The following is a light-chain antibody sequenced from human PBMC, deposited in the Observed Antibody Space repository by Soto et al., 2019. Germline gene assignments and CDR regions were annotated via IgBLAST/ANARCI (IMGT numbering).Light chain of an antibody. V-gene: IGKV3-11*01. CDR3: QQRSNWLGDLT. J-gene: IGKJ4*01. CDR1: QSVSSY. Sequence: EIVLTQSPATLSLSPGERATLSCRASQSVSSYLAWYQQKPGQAPRLLIYDASNRATGIPARFSGSGSGTDFTLTISSLEPEDFAVYYCQQRSNWLGDLTFGGGTKVEIK. CDR2: DAS.